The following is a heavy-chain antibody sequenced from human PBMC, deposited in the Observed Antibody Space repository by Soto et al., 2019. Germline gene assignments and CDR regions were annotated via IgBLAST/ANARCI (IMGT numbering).Heavy chain of an antibody. Sequence: GESLKISCRGSGYNFTRYWITWVRQMPGKGLEWMGIIYPGDSDTRYSPSFQGQVTISADKSISTAYLQWSSLKASDTAMYYCARVQDYYDSSGYLDYWGQGTLVTVSS. CDR3: ARVQDYYDSSGYLDY. J-gene: IGHJ4*02. D-gene: IGHD3-22*01. CDR2: IYPGDSDT. V-gene: IGHV5-51*01. CDR1: GYNFTRYW.